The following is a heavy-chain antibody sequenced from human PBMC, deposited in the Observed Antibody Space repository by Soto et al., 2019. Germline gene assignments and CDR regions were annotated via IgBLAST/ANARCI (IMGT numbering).Heavy chain of an antibody. CDR1: GFTFSSYA. J-gene: IGHJ4*02. CDR2: ISYDGSNK. V-gene: IGHV3-30-3*01. D-gene: IGHD3-22*01. Sequence: QVQLVESGGGVVQPGGSLTLSCAASGFTFSSYAMHWVRQAPGKGLEWVAVISYDGSNKYYADSVKGRFTISRDNSKNPLYLQMNSLRAEDTVVYYCARRYYYDSSALDWGQGTLVTV. CDR3: ARRYYYDSSALD.